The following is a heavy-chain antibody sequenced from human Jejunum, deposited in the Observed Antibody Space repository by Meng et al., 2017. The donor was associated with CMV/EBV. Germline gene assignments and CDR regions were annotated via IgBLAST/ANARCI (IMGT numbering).Heavy chain of an antibody. CDR3: ARLMCSRDCGSRTEIGY. CDR2: IDSSSSPI. CDR1: TFRTYS. V-gene: IGHV3-48*04. D-gene: IGHD2-21*02. J-gene: IGHJ4*02. Sequence: TFRTYSMNWVRPAPGKGLEWVSYIDSSSSPIYYADSVKGRFTISRDNAENSLYLQMNSLRADDTAVYYCARLMCSRDCGSRTEIGYWGQGTLVTVSS.